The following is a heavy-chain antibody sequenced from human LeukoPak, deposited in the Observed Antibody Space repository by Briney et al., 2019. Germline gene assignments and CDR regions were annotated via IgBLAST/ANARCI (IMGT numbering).Heavy chain of an antibody. CDR3: AKDSTSLFSSGWYEN. Sequence: GGSLRLSCAVSGFTFSSYDMHWVRQAPGKGLEWVTFIQYDGSNKYYADSVKGRFTISRDNSKNTLYLQMNSLRAEDTALYYCAKDSTSLFSSGWYENWGQGTLVTVSS. CDR2: IQYDGSNK. D-gene: IGHD6-19*01. V-gene: IGHV3-30*02. CDR1: GFTFSSYD. J-gene: IGHJ4*02.